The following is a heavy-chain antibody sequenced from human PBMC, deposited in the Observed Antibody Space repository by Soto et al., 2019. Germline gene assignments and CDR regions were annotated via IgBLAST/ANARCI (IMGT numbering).Heavy chain of an antibody. CDR3: ARDQRYPLLSGWFDP. CDR2: IIPIFGTA. CDR1: GGTFSSYA. Sequence: QVQLVQSGAEVKKPGSSMKVSCKASGGTFSSYAISWVRQAPGQGLEWMGGIIPIFGTANYAQKFQGRVTITADESTSTAYMGLSSLRSEDTAVYYCARDQRYPLLSGWFDPWGQGTLVTDS. J-gene: IGHJ5*02. V-gene: IGHV1-69*12. D-gene: IGHD2-2*01.